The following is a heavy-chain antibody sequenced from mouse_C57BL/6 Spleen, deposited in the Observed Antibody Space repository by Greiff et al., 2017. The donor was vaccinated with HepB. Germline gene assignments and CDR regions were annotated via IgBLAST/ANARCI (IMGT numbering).Heavy chain of an antibody. Sequence: VQLQQPGAELVKPGASVKMSCKASGYTFTSYWITWVKQRPGQGLEWIGDIYPGSGSTNYNEKFKSKATLTVDTSSSTAYMQLSSLTSEDSAVYYCAREGNYYGSIFDYWGQGTTLTVSS. J-gene: IGHJ2*01. D-gene: IGHD1-1*01. V-gene: IGHV1-55*01. CDR3: AREGNYYGSIFDY. CDR1: GYTFTSYW. CDR2: IYPGSGST.